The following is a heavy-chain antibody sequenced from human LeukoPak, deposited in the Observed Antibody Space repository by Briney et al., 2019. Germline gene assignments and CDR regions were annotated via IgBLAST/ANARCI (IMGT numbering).Heavy chain of an antibody. J-gene: IGHJ1*01. CDR3: AREGMSGSWHQRRDKYFQH. V-gene: IGHV4-61*02. CDR1: GGSISSGSYY. D-gene: IGHD6-13*01. Sequence: SQTLSLTCTVSGGSISSGSYYWSWIRQPAGKGLEWIGRIYTSGSTNYNPSLKSRVTISVDTSKNQFSLKLSSVTAADTAVYYCAREGMSGSWHQRRDKYFQHWGQGTLVTVSS. CDR2: IYTSGST.